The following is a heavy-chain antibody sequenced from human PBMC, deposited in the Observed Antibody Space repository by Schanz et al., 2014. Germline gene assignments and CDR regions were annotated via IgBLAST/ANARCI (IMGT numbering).Heavy chain of an antibody. Sequence: VHLEESGGGVVQPGRSLRLSCAAPGFTFHTYDMHWVRQAPGKGLEWVAQISHDGHRDFYADSVKGRFIIPRDNSKSTLYLQMNSLRAEDTAVYYCAKDFVPLVQQLIRSGGAHLDHWGQGTLVTVSS. CDR3: AKDFVPLVQQLIRSGGAHLDH. D-gene: IGHD6-13*01. J-gene: IGHJ4*02. V-gene: IGHV3-30-3*01. CDR1: GFTFHTYD. CDR2: ISHDGHRD.